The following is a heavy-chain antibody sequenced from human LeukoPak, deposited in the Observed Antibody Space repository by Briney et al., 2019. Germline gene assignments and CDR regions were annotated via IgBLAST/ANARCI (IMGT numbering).Heavy chain of an antibody. CDR3: TKELHVAVAVADYYYFYMDV. V-gene: IGHV3-23*01. J-gene: IGHJ6*03. CDR2: INGGGNTT. Sequence: GGSLRLSCAASGFAFSSFAMGWVRQSPGKGLEWLATINGGGNTTFYSDSVKGRFTISRDNSKNTLYLHMDSLRPDDTATYYCTKELHVAVAVADYYYFYMDVWGRGTAVTVSS. CDR1: GFAFSSFA. D-gene: IGHD6-19*01.